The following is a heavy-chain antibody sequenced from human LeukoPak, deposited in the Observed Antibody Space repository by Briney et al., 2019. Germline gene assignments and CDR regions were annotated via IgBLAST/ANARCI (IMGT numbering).Heavy chain of an antibody. CDR1: GGSISSGGYY. Sequence: SQTLSLTCTVSGGSISSGGYYWSWIRQPPGKGLEWIGYIYHSGSTYYNPSLKSRVTISVDRSKNQFSLKLSSVIAADTAVYYCARDPPRYFEAGGAFDIWGQGTMVTVSS. J-gene: IGHJ3*02. D-gene: IGHD3-9*01. CDR3: ARDPPRYFEAGGAFDI. V-gene: IGHV4-30-2*01. CDR2: IYHSGST.